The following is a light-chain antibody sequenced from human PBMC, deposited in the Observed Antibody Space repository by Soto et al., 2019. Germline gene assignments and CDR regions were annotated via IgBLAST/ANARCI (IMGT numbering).Light chain of an antibody. CDR1: QSISSW. J-gene: IGKJ3*01. CDR3: QQYNIYPFP. CDR2: KAS. Sequence: DIQMTQSPSTLSASVVDRVTIACRASQSISSWLAWYQQKPGKAPKLLIYKASSLESGVPSRFSGSGSGTEFTLTISSLQPDDFATYYCQQYNIYPFPFGPRGKVAI. V-gene: IGKV1-5*03.